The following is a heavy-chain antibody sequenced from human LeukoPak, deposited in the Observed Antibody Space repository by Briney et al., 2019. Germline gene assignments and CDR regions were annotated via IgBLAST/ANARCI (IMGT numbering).Heavy chain of an antibody. Sequence: GRSLRLSCAASGFTFSTYGMHWVRQASGKGLEWVGRIRSKDNHYATAYGASVKGRFTISRDDSKNTAYLQMHSLKTEDTAVYYCTRHVDDYYDSRNYDYWGQGTLVTVSS. CDR1: GFTFSTYG. CDR2: IRSKDNHYAT. D-gene: IGHD3-22*01. V-gene: IGHV3-73*01. J-gene: IGHJ4*02. CDR3: TRHVDDYYDSRNYDY.